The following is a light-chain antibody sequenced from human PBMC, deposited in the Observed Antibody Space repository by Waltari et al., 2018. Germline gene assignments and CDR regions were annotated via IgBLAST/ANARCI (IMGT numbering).Light chain of an antibody. CDR3: QQSYSTLST. CDR1: QSISSY. V-gene: IGKV1-39*01. J-gene: IGKJ2*01. CDR2: AAS. Sequence: DIQMTQSPSSLSASVGDRVTITCRASQSISSYLNWYQQKPGKAPKLLIYAASSLQSGVPSRFSVSGSGTDFTLTISSLQPEDFATYYCQQSYSTLSTFGQGTKLEIK.